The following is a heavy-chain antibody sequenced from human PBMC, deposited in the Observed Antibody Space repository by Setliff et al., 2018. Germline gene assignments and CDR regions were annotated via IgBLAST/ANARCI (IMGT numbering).Heavy chain of an antibody. D-gene: IGHD4-17*01. J-gene: IGHJ4*02. V-gene: IGHV4-34*01. CDR3: ARGRRTTVTH. CDR2: INHSGST. CDR1: GGSFSGYY. Sequence: PSETLSLTCAVYGGSFSGYYWTWIRQPPGKGLEWIGEINHSGSTNYNPSLKSRVTISVDTSKNQFSLKLTSVTAADTAVYYCARGRRTTVTHWGQGTLVTVSS.